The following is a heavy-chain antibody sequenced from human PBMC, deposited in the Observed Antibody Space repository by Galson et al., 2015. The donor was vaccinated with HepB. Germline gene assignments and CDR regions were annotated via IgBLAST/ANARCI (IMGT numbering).Heavy chain of an antibody. D-gene: IGHD3-10*01. J-gene: IGHJ2*01. V-gene: IGHV3-30-3*01. CDR2: ISYDGSNK. Sequence: ALRLSCAASGFTFSSYAMHWVRQAAGKGLEWVAVISYDGSNKYYADSVKGRFTISRDNSKNTLYLQMNSLRAEDTAVYYCARDYYGSGTGWYFDLWGRGTLVTVSS. CDR3: ARDYYGSGTGWYFDL. CDR1: GFTFSSYA.